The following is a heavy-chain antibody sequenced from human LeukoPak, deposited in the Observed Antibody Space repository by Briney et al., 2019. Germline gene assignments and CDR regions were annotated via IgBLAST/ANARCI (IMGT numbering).Heavy chain of an antibody. D-gene: IGHD6-13*01. CDR3: ASVRRYSSSWSNFDY. Sequence: SETLSLTCTVSGGSISSGDYYWSWIRQPPGKGLEWIGYIYYSGSTYYNPSLKSRVTISVDTSKNQFSLKLSSVTAADTAVYHCASVRRYSSSWSNFDYWGQGTLVTVSS. CDR1: GGSISSGDYY. J-gene: IGHJ4*02. V-gene: IGHV4-30-4*01. CDR2: IYYSGST.